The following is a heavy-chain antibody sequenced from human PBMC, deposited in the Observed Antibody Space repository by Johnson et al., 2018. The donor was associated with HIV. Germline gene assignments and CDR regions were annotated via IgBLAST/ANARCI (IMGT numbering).Heavy chain of an antibody. CDR2: IAYAGCNQ. J-gene: IGHJ3*02. V-gene: IGHV3-30*18. Sequence: QAQLVESAGGVLRPGAPLRLSSQAPGFRIDDHGTSWVRRAPRAGLARAAVIAYAGCNQYNADSVTRRLTISRDNSKSTLYLQMNSLRAEDTAVYYCAKRTGGDGSHEVGFDIWGQGTMVTVSS. CDR3: AKRTGGDGSHEVGFDI. CDR1: GFRIDDHG. D-gene: IGHD3-10*01.